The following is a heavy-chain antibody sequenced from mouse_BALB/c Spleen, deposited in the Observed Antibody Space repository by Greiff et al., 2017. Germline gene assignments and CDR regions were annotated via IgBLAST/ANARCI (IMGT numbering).Heavy chain of an antibody. CDR2: ISDGGSYT. Sequence: EVKLMESGGGLVKPGGSLKLSCAASGFTFSDYYMYWVRQTPEKRLEWVATISDGGSYTYYPDSVKGRFTISRDNAKNNLYLQMSSLKSEDTAMYYCARGSFITTVVADYWGQGTTLTVSS. J-gene: IGHJ2*01. V-gene: IGHV5-4*02. CDR3: ARGSFITTVVADY. D-gene: IGHD1-1*01. CDR1: GFTFSDYY.